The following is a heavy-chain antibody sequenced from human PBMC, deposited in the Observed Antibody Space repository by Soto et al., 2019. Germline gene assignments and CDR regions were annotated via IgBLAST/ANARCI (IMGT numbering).Heavy chain of an antibody. CDR1: GYSFTSLD. CDR3: AKDRGSSSWDPIFDF. CDR2: MEPSTGRT. Sequence: EASVKVSCKASGYSFTSLDINWVRQTAGQGLEWMGWMEPSTGRTGYAQKFQGRVTMTRDTSINTAYMELTTLTSEDTAFYFCAKDRGSSSWDPIFDFWGRGTLVTVSS. J-gene: IGHJ4*02. D-gene: IGHD6-13*01. V-gene: IGHV1-8*01.